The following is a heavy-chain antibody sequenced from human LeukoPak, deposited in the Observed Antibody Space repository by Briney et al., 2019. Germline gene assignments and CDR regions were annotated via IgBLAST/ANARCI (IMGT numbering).Heavy chain of an antibody. CDR3: AKDDAWLRFGE. CDR2: ISPSGDIT. D-gene: IGHD3-16*01. CDR1: GLTFSNHG. V-gene: IGHV3-23*01. J-gene: IGHJ4*02. Sequence: GGSLRRSCAASGLTFSNHGSNWVRQAPGKGLQWVSGISPSGDITYYVDSVKGRFTISRDNSKNTVYLEVSSLTAEDTAVYYCAKDDAWLRFGEWSQGTLVTVSS.